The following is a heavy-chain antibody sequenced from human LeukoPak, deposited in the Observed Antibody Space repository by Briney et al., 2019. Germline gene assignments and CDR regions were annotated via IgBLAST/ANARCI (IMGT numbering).Heavy chain of an antibody. CDR1: GDSISSSSSY. J-gene: IGHJ4*02. CDR2: IYYSGSS. CDR3: ARHRSGWLQSSFDY. D-gene: IGHD5-24*01. Sequence: SETLSLTCTVSGDSISSSSSYWGWIRQPPGKGLEWIGSIYYSGSSFDNPALKSRVTISVDTSKNQFSLKLSSVTAADTAVYYCARHRSGWLQSSFDYWGQGTLVTVSS. V-gene: IGHV4-39*01.